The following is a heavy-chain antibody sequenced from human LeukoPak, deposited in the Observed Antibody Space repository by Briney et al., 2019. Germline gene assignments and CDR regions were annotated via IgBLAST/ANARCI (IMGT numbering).Heavy chain of an antibody. CDR2: IYYSGST. CDR3: ARREIVVVTGAFDI. J-gene: IGHJ3*02. D-gene: IGHD2-21*02. CDR1: GGSISSYY. V-gene: IGHV4-59*08. Sequence: SETLSLTCTVSGGSISSYYWSWIRQPPGKGLEWIGYIYYSGSTNYNPSLKSRVTISVDTSKNQFSLELSSVTAADTAVYYCARREIVVVTGAFDIWGQGTMVTVSS.